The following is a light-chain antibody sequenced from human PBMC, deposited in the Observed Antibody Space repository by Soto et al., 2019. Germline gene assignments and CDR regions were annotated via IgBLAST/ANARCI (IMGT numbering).Light chain of an antibody. CDR2: EVS. CDR1: SSDVGGYNY. CDR3: NSYTNNNTYC. J-gene: IGLJ1*01. V-gene: IGLV2-14*01. Sequence: QSALTQPASVSGSPGQSITISCTGTSSDVGGYNYVSLFQQPPGKALKLMIYEVSNRPSGVSNRFSGSRSGNTASLTISGLQSEYEAEYYCNSYTNNNTYCFGTGTKVTVL.